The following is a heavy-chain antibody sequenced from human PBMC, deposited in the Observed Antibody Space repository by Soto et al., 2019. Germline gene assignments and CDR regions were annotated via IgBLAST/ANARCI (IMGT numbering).Heavy chain of an antibody. D-gene: IGHD6-13*01. CDR1: GFSLSTSGMC. CDR2: IDWDDDK. V-gene: IGHV2-70*11. J-gene: IGHJ6*03. Sequence: SGPTLVNPTQTLTLTCTFSGFSLSTSGMCVSWIRQPPGKALEWLARIDWDDDKYYSTSLKTRLTISKDTSKNQVVLTMTNMDPVDTATYYCARMRRAIAAAGTSSYYYYYYMDVWGKGTTVTVSS. CDR3: ARMRRAIAAAGTSSYYYYYYMDV.